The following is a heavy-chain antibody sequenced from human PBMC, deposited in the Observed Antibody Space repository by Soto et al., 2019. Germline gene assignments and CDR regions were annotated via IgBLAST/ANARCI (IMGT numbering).Heavy chain of an antibody. CDR3: ARVSGSYYYGMDV. V-gene: IGHV4-4*02. J-gene: IGHJ6*02. CDR1: GGSISSSNW. Sequence: QVQLQESGPGLVKPSGTLSLTCAVSGGSISSSNWWSWVRQPPGKGLEWIGEIYHSGSTNYNPSLKSRVTISVDKSKNEFSLKLSSVIAADTAVYNCARVSGSYYYGMDVWGQGTTVTVSS. CDR2: IYHSGST. D-gene: IGHD1-26*01.